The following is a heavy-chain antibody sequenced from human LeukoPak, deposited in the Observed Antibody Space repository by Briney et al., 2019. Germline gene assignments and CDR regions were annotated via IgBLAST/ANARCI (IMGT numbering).Heavy chain of an antibody. CDR2: IWYDGSNK. CDR3: ARDHSSSYPAGWFDP. Sequence: GGSLRLSCAASGFTFSGYGMHWVRQAPGKGLEWVAVIWYDGSNKYYADSVKGRFTISRDNSKNTLYLQMNSLRAEDTAVYYCARDHSSSYPAGWFDPWGQGTLVTVSS. CDR1: GFTFSGYG. V-gene: IGHV3-33*01. D-gene: IGHD6-6*01. J-gene: IGHJ5*02.